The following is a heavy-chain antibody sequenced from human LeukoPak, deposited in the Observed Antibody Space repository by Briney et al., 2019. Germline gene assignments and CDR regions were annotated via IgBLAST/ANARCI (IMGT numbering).Heavy chain of an antibody. Sequence: SETLSLTCTVSGGSISSHDWSWIRQPAGKGLEWIGRICTSGSTDYNPSLKSRVPMSVDTSKNQFSLKLSSVTAADTAVYYCARDSPREWLSETRDWGQGTLVAVSS. V-gene: IGHV4-4*07. J-gene: IGHJ4*02. CDR2: ICTSGST. D-gene: IGHD3-3*01. CDR1: GGSISSHD. CDR3: ARDSPREWLSETRD.